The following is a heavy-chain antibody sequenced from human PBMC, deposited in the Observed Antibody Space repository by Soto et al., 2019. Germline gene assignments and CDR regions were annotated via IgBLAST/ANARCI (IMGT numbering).Heavy chain of an antibody. CDR1: GFTFSDYS. Sequence: EVHLVESGGGLVKSGGSLRVSCTASGFTFSDYSMHWVRQAPGKRLEWVSSISPTSGAIYYADSVKGRFTISRDNAKNSLFLQMNSLRAEDTAVYSCARGSAHIQVQTFDYWGKGTLVTVSS. V-gene: IGHV3-21*01. CDR3: ARGSAHIQVQTFDY. CDR2: ISPTSGAI. J-gene: IGHJ4*02. D-gene: IGHD1-1*01.